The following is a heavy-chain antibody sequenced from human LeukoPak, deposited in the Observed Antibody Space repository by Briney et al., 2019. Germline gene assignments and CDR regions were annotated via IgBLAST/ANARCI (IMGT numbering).Heavy chain of an antibody. J-gene: IGHJ4*02. Sequence: ASVTVSCKASGHIFSDYYMHWVRQAPGQGLEWMGWMNVDSCGTKYAQKFQGRVTMTRDTSVSTAFMDLTRLTSDDTAVYYCARDSKVTGTSFDSWGQGTLVTVSS. V-gene: IGHV1-2*02. CDR3: ARDSKVTGTSFDS. CDR2: MNVDSCGT. D-gene: IGHD2-21*02. CDR1: GHIFSDYY.